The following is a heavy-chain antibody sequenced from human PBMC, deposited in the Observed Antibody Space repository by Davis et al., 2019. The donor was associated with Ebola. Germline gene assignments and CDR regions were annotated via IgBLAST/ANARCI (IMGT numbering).Heavy chain of an antibody. J-gene: IGHJ6*02. CDR1: GGSISSYY. D-gene: IGHD4-23*01. Sequence: SETLSLTCTVSGGSISSYYRSWIRQPPGKGLEWIGYIYYSGSTNYNPSLKSRVTISVDTSKNQFSLKLSSVTAADTAVYYCARGMTTVVTRYYYGMDVWGQGTTVTVSS. CDR3: ARGMTTVVTRYYYGMDV. V-gene: IGHV4-59*01. CDR2: IYYSGST.